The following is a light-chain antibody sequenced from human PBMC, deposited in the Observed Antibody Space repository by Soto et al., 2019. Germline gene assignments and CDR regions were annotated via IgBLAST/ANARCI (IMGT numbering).Light chain of an antibody. CDR3: QQRSNWPPT. J-gene: IGKJ3*01. V-gene: IGKV3-11*01. CDR2: DAS. CDR1: QSVYSY. Sequence: EIVLTQSPATLSLSPGETAALSCRVSQSVYSYLAWYQQKPGQPPILLIYDASNRATGIPARFSGSGSGTDFTLTISSLEPEDFAVYYCQQRSNWPPTFGPGTKVDMK.